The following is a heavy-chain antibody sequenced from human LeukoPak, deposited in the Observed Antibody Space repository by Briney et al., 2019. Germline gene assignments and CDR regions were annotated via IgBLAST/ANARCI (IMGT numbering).Heavy chain of an antibody. V-gene: IGHV4-59*01. D-gene: IGHD3-16*01. J-gene: IGHJ4*02. Sequence: SETLSLTCTVSGGSISSYYWSWIRQPPGKGLEWIGYIYYSGSTNYNPSLKSRVTISVDTSKNQFSLKLSSVTAADTAVYYCARSMITFGGVPPFDYWGQGTLVTVSS. CDR1: GGSISSYY. CDR2: IYYSGST. CDR3: ARSMITFGGVPPFDY.